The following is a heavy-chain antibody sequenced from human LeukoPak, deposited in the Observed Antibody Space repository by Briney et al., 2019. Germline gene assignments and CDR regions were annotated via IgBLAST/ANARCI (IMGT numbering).Heavy chain of an antibody. CDR3: PSATRGHFDY. J-gene: IGHJ4*02. D-gene: IGHD2-2*01. V-gene: IGHV3-73*01. CDR2: IRTKPNNYAT. Sequence: GGSLRLSWAAAGFTFSGSVMHWVRQASGKGLEGVGRIRTKPNNYATSYAASLGGRFSISRDDSKNTAYLQMDSLKTEDTAVYYCPSATRGHFDYWGQGSLVTVSS. CDR1: GFTFSGSV.